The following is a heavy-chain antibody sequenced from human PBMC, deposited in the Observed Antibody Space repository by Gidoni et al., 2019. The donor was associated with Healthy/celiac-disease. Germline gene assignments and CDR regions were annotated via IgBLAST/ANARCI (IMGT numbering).Heavy chain of an antibody. CDR1: GYTFTSHY. V-gene: IGHV1-46*01. CDR3: ARAGARFDP. Sequence: QLVPSGAEVTKPGASVKGSCKASGYTFTSHYMHWVRQAPGQGLEWMGIINPSGGSTSYAQKFQGRVTMTRDTSTSTVYMELSSRKSEDTAVYYCARAGARFDPWGQGTLVTVSS. CDR2: INPSGGST. J-gene: IGHJ5*02.